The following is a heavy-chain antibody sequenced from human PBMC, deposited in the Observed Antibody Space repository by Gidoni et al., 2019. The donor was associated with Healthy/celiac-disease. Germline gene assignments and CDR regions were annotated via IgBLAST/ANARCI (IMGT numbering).Heavy chain of an antibody. Sequence: QVQLVESGGGVVQPGRSLRLSCAASGFTFSSYGMQWVRQAPGKGLEWVAVISYDGSNKYYADSVKGRFTISRDNSKNTLYLQMNSLRAEDTAVYYCAKEAIAVAPPVCAFDIWGQGTMVTVSS. CDR2: ISYDGSNK. CDR3: AKEAIAVAPPVCAFDI. J-gene: IGHJ3*02. V-gene: IGHV3-30*18. CDR1: GFTFSSYG. D-gene: IGHD6-19*01.